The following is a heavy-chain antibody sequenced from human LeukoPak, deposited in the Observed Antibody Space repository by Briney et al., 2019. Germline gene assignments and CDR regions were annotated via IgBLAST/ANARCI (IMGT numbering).Heavy chain of an antibody. CDR3: AKDRPYSGSYFDWFGP. CDR2: ISAYNGNT. V-gene: IGHV1-18*01. CDR1: GYTFTSYG. J-gene: IGHJ5*02. D-gene: IGHD1-26*01. Sequence: ASVKVSCKASGYTFTSYGISWVRQAPGQGLEWMGWISAYNGNTNYAQELQGRVTMTTDTSTSTAYMELRSLRSDDTAVYYCAKDRPYSGSYFDWFGPWGQGTLVSVSS.